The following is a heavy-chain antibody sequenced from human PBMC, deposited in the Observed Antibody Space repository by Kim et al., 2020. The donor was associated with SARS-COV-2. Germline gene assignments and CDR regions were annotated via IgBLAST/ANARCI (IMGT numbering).Heavy chain of an antibody. J-gene: IGHJ4*02. V-gene: IGHV3-7*01. CDR2: INRDGSKP. Sequence: GGSLRLSCAASGFTFSNFWMNWVRQAPGKGLEWVSGINRDGSKPFYLASVKGRFTISRENAKNTLHLQMNSLRDEDTAVYYCAKEVMAAPGHWGLG. D-gene: IGHD6-25*01. CDR3: AKEVMAAPGH. CDR1: GFTFSNFW.